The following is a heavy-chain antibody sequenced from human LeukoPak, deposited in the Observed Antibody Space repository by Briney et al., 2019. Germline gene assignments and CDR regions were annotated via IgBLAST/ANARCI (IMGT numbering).Heavy chain of an antibody. D-gene: IGHD3-16*01. CDR3: ARQKSLIRYFSYYMDV. J-gene: IGHJ6*03. V-gene: IGHV4-61*02. Sequence: PSETLSLTCTVSGDSITSDDYYWSWIRQPAGKGLEWIGRLSTSGSTNSNPSLKTRVTMSVDTSKNQFSLILTSVTAADTAVYYCARQKSLIRYFSYYMDVWGKGTTVTISS. CDR1: GDSITSDDYY. CDR2: LSTSGST.